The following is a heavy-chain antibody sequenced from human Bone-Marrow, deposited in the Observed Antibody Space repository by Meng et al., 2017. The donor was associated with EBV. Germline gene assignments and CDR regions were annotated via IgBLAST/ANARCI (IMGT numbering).Heavy chain of an antibody. Sequence: LVQSGAGVNKPGSLVKVSGKTSGGTFRSDAISWVRQAPGQGLEWMGGLIPMSDAPHYAQKFQGRVTITADESTSTHYMDLSGLRSEDTAVYYCASESGRGFTPDYWGQGTLVTVSS. D-gene: IGHD3-10*01. CDR1: GGTFRSDA. J-gene: IGHJ4*02. CDR3: ASESGRGFTPDY. V-gene: IGHV1-69*01. CDR2: LIPMSDAP.